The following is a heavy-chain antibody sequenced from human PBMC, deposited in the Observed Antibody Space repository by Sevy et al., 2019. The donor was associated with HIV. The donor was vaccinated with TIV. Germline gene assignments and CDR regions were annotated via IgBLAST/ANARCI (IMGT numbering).Heavy chain of an antibody. D-gene: IGHD3-22*01. J-gene: IGHJ4*02. CDR1: GFTFSDYY. CDR3: ARGSYYYDSSGPRGGY. V-gene: IGHV3-11*04. CDR2: ISSSGSTI. Sequence: GGSLRLSCAASGFTFSDYYMSWIRQAPGKGLEWVSCISSSGSTIYYADSVKGRFTISRDNAKNSLYLQMNSLRAEDTAVYYCARGSYYYDSSGPRGGYWGQGTLVTVSS.